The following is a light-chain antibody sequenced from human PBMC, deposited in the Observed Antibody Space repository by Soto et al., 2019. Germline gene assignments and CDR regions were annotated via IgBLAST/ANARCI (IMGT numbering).Light chain of an antibody. J-gene: IGKJ2*01. V-gene: IGKV1-12*01. CDR1: QGISNW. CDR3: QQSNSFPFT. CDR2: GAS. Sequence: DIQMTPSPSSVSASVGDRVTITCRASQGISNWLAWYQQKPGKAPNLLIYGASNLQSGVPSRFSGSGSGTDFTLTISSLQPEDFATYYCQQSNSFPFTFGQGTRLDI.